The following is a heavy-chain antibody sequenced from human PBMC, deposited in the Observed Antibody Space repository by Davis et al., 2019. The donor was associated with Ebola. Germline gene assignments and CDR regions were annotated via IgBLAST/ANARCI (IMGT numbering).Heavy chain of an antibody. CDR3: ARRRVRGVIITYAFDS. J-gene: IGHJ3*02. D-gene: IGHD3-10*01. V-gene: IGHV4-59*08. CDR2: FYSRGRS. Sequence: SETLSLTCTVSGGSISGYYWSWIRQPPGKGLEWIGYFYSRGRSNYNPSLKSRVTISVDTSKNQFFLKLSSVTAADTAVYYCARRRVRGVIITYAFDSWGQGTTVTVSS. CDR1: GGSISGYY.